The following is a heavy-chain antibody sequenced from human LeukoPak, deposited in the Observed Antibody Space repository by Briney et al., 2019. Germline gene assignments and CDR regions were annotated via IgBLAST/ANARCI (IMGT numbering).Heavy chain of an antibody. CDR1: GFTFSGYS. CDR3: AKGPGSRAFWY. J-gene: IGHJ4*02. CDR2: IIASGGTT. Sequence: GGSLRLSCAASGFTFSGYSMNWVRQAPGKGLEWVSSIIASGGTTYYADSVKGRFTISRDNSKNTLYLQMNSLRAEDTAVYYCAKGPGSRAFWYWGQGTLVTVSS. V-gene: IGHV3-23*01. D-gene: IGHD6-13*01.